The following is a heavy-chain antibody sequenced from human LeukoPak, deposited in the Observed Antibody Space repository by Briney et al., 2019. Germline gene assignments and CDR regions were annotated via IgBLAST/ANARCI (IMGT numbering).Heavy chain of an antibody. J-gene: IGHJ4*02. Sequence: GGSLRLSCAASGFTFSSYWMSWVRQAAGKGLEWVANMKQDGSEKYYVDSVKGRFTISRDNAKNSLYLQMNSLRAEDTAVYYCARDRLTIFGVVTGSFDYWGQGTLVTVSS. D-gene: IGHD3-3*01. CDR2: MKQDGSEK. V-gene: IGHV3-7*01. CDR1: GFTFSSYW. CDR3: ARDRLTIFGVVTGSFDY.